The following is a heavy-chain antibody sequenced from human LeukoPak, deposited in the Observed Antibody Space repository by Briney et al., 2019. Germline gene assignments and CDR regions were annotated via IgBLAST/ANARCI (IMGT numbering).Heavy chain of an antibody. Sequence: GASVKVSCKASGYTFTSYGISWVRQAPGQGLEWMGWISAYSGSTNYAQKLQGRVTMTTDTSTSTAYMELRSLRSDDTAVYYCARDGLGDYDSSGYYYVIRWGIDYWGQGTLVTVSS. D-gene: IGHD3-22*01. J-gene: IGHJ4*02. CDR2: ISAYSGST. CDR3: ARDGLGDYDSSGYYYVIRWGIDY. V-gene: IGHV1-18*01. CDR1: GYTFTSYG.